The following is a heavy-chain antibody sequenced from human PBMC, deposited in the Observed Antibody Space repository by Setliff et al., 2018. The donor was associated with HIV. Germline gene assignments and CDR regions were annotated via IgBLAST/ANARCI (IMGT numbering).Heavy chain of an antibody. CDR3: ARLDTVMLYTDC. CDR1: GGSFSGYY. CDR2: INHRGST. Sequence: SETLSLTCAVYGGSFSGYYWSWIRQPPGKGLEWIGEINHRGSTNYNPSLKSRISMSIDTSKDQFSLRLKSVTASDMAVYYCARLDTVMLYTDCWGQGTLVTVSS. V-gene: IGHV4-34*10. J-gene: IGHJ4*02. D-gene: IGHD3-16*01.